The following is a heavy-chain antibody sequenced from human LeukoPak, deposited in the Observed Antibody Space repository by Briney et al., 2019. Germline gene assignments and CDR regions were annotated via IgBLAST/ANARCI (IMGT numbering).Heavy chain of an antibody. CDR2: INPDSGGT. J-gene: IGHJ4*02. CDR3: ARGAGYYYGSGSYPFDS. CDR1: RGYY. Sequence: ASVKVSCKASRGYYMHWLRQAPGQGPEWMGWINPDSGGTKYAQQFQGRVTMTRDMSITTFYMELSGLKSDDAAMYYCARGAGYYYGSGSYPFDSWGQGTLVTVSS. V-gene: IGHV1-2*02. D-gene: IGHD3-10*01.